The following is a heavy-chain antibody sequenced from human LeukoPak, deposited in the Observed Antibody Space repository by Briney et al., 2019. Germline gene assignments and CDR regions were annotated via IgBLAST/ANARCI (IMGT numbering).Heavy chain of an antibody. J-gene: IGHJ6*03. CDR3: ARDRCSGGRCYSLSVGHMDV. D-gene: IGHD2-15*01. Sequence: GGSLRLSCAASGFTFSSYSMNWVRQAPGKGLEWVSYISSSSSTIYYADSVKGRFTISRDNAKNSLYLQMNSLRAEDTALYYCARDRCSGGRCYSLSVGHMDVWGKGTTVTVSS. CDR1: GFTFSSYS. CDR2: ISSSSSTI. V-gene: IGHV3-48*01.